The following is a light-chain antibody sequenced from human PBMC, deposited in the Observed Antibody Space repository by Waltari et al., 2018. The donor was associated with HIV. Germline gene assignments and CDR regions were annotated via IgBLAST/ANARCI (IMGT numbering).Light chain of an antibody. CDR3: CSYARTSTYV. Sequence: QSALTQPASVSGSPGQSITISCAGTSSDVGGYNYVSCYQQHPGKAPKLMIYDVSKRPSGVSNRFSGSKSGNTASLTISGLQAEDEADYYCCSYARTSTYVFGTGTKVTVL. V-gene: IGLV2-23*02. CDR1: SSDVGGYNY. CDR2: DVS. J-gene: IGLJ1*01.